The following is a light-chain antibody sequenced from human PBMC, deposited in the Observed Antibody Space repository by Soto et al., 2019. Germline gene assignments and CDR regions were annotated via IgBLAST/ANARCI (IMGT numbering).Light chain of an antibody. CDR2: GAS. V-gene: IGKV3-15*01. J-gene: IGKJ1*01. CDR1: QSVNNN. Sequence: ETLMTQSPATLSVSPGERATLSCVASQSVNNNLAWYQQKLGQAPRVLIYGASTRATGIPARFTGSGSGTEFILTITSLQSEDSAVYYCQEYNTWPWTFGQGTKVDIK. CDR3: QEYNTWPWT.